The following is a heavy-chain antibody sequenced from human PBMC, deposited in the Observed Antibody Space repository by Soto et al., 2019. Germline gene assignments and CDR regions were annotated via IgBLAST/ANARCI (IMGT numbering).Heavy chain of an antibody. Sequence: ASVKVSCKASGYTFTSYYMHWVRQAPGQGLEWMGIINPSGGSTSYAQKFQGRVTITADESTSTAYMELSSLRSEDTAVYYCAREGGLLTGYPHHYFDYWGQGTLVTVSS. D-gene: IGHD3-9*01. V-gene: IGHV1-46*01. J-gene: IGHJ4*02. CDR1: GYTFTSYY. CDR3: AREGGLLTGYPHHYFDY. CDR2: INPSGGST.